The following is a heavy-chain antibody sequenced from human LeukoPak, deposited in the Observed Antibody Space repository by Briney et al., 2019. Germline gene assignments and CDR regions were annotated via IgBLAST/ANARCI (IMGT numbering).Heavy chain of an antibody. CDR2: INPNSGGT. J-gene: IGHJ4*02. CDR1: GYTFTGYY. CDR3: ARLSSDQLGDY. V-gene: IGHV1-2*02. D-gene: IGHD6-19*01. Sequence: ASVTVSFKASGYTFTGYYMHWVRQAPGQGVEWMGWINPNSGGTNYAQKFQGRVTMTRDTSISTAYMELSRLRSDDTAVYYCARLSSDQLGDYWGQGTLVTVSS.